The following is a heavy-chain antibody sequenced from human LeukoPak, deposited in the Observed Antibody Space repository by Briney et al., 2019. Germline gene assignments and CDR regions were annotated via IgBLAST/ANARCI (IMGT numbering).Heavy chain of an antibody. J-gene: IGHJ5*02. CDR2: INPNSGGT. D-gene: IGHD6-19*01. CDR1: GYTFTGYY. Sequence: ASVKVSCKASGYTFTGYYMHWVRQAPGQGLEWMGWINPNSGGTNYAQKFQGRVTMTRDTSISTAYMELSRLRSDDTAVYYCARDPLILNSSGWLNWFDPWGQGTLVTVSS. CDR3: ARDPLILNSSGWLNWFDP. V-gene: IGHV1-2*02.